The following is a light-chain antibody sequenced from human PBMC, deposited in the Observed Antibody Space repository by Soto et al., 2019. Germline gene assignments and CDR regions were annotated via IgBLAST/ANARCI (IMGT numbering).Light chain of an antibody. J-gene: IGLJ1*01. Sequence: SYELTQPLSVSVALGQTARITCGGNNIGSKNVHWYQQKPGQAPVLVIYRDSNRPSGIPERFSGSNSGNTATLTISRVEAGDEADYYCQIWDSDSDHYVFGSGTKVTV. CDR1: NIGSKN. CDR3: QIWDSDSDHYV. V-gene: IGLV3-9*01. CDR2: RDS.